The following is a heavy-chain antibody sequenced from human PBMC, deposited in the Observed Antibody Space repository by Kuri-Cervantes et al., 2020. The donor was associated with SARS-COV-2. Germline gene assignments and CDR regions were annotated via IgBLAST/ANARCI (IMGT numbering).Heavy chain of an antibody. J-gene: IGHJ4*02. D-gene: IGHD6-13*01. V-gene: IGHV4-4*07. CDR2: IYTSGST. CDR1: GGSISSYY. CDR3: ARVSSSWAIDY. Sequence: SETLSLTCTVSGGSISSYYWSWIRQPAGKGLEWIGRIYTSGSTNYNPSLKSRVTISVDTSKNQFSLKLSSVAAADTAVYYCARVSSSWAIDYWGQGTLVTAPQ.